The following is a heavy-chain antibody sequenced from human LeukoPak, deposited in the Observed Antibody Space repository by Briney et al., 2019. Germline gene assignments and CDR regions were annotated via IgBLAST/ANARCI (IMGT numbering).Heavy chain of an antibody. CDR1: GGSMSDYY. J-gene: IGHJ3*02. D-gene: IGHD3-22*01. V-gene: IGHV4-59*01. CDR2: IYYTGST. Sequence: WETLSLTCTVSGGSMSDYYWSWIRQPPGKGLEWIGYIYYTGSTNYNPSLKGRVTISIDTSKNQFSLKLSSVTAADTALYYCARDYTMTHASDIWGQGTLVTVPS. CDR3: ARDYTMTHASDI.